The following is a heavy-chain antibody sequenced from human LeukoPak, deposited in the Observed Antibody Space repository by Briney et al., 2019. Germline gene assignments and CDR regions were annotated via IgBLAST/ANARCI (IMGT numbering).Heavy chain of an antibody. J-gene: IGHJ4*02. CDR1: GYTFTSYG. V-gene: IGHV1-18*01. Sequence: GASVKVSCKTSGYTFTSYGITWVRQAPGQGLEWMGRISAYNGNTNYAQKLQGRVTMTRDTSTTTGYMELKSLTYDDTAVYFCARDLYYASRWALGYWGQGTLVTVSS. CDR3: ARDLYYASRWALGY. CDR2: ISAYNGNT. D-gene: IGHD3-22*01.